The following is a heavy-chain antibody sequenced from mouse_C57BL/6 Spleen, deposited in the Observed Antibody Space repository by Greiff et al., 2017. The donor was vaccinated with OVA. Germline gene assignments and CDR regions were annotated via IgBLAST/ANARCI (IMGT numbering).Heavy chain of an antibody. CDR1: GYAFSSYW. V-gene: IGHV1-80*01. J-gene: IGHJ3*01. Sequence: QVQLQQSGAELVKPGASVKISCKASGYAFSSYWMNWVKQRPGKGLEWIGQIYPGDGDTNYNGKFKGKATLTADKSSSTAYMQLSSLTSEDSAVYFCARGVSNYAWFAYWGQGTLVTVSA. CDR3: ARGVSNYAWFAY. D-gene: IGHD2-5*01. CDR2: IYPGDGDT.